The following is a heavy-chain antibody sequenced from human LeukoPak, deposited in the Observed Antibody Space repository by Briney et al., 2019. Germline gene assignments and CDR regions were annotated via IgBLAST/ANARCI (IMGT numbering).Heavy chain of an antibody. CDR3: ARDQCSSTSCQIFQNAFDI. D-gene: IGHD2-2*01. V-gene: IGHV1-69*05. Sequence: SVKVSCKASGGTFSSYAISWVRQAPGQGLEWMGGIIPIFGTANYAQKFQGRVTITTDESTSTAYMELSSLRSEDTAVYYCARDQCSSTSCQIFQNAFDIWGQGTMVTVSS. J-gene: IGHJ3*02. CDR2: IIPIFGTA. CDR1: GGTFSSYA.